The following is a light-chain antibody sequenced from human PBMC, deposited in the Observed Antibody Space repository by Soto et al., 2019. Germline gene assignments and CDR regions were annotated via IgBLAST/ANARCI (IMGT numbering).Light chain of an antibody. CDR2: DAS. CDR3: QQYGSSGT. CDR1: QSVSIH. Sequence: ETVMTQSPSTLSVSLGERATLSCRASQSVSIHLAWYQQKPGQAPRLLIYDASSRATGIPDRFSGSGSGTDFTLTISRLEPEDFAVYYCQQYGSSGTFGQGTKVDI. V-gene: IGKV3-20*01. J-gene: IGKJ1*01.